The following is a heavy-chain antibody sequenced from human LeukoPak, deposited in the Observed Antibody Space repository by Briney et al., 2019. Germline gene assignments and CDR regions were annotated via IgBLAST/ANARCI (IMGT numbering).Heavy chain of an antibody. CDR1: GFSFGDYA. D-gene: IGHD6-19*01. CDR3: AKSRSGSVSDAVDI. Sequence: GGSLRLSCAASGFSFGDYAIHWVRQPPGRGLEWVSGITWNSGSIGYAGSVEGRFTISRDSAKSSLYLQMNSLRLEDTALYYCAKSRSGSVSDAVDIWGQGTMVTVSS. J-gene: IGHJ3*02. V-gene: IGHV3-9*01. CDR2: ITWNSGSI.